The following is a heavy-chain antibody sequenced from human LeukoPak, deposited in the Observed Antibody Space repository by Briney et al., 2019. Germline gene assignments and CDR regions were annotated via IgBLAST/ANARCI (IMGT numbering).Heavy chain of an antibody. CDR2: IIPIFGTA. Sequence: SVKVSCKASGGTFSSYAISWVRQAPGQGLEWMGGIIPIFGTANYAQKFQGRVTITADESTSTAYMELSSLRSEDTAVYYCAREGGTMVRGVINAFDNWGQGTMVTVSS. J-gene: IGHJ3*02. V-gene: IGHV1-69*13. D-gene: IGHD3-10*01. CDR3: AREGGTMVRGVINAFDN. CDR1: GGTFSSYA.